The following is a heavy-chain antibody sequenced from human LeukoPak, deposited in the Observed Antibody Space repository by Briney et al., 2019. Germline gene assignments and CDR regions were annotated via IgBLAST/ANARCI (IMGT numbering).Heavy chain of an antibody. J-gene: IGHJ5*02. CDR2: IFYTGST. Sequence: SETLSLTCTVSGGSISSYYWSWIRQPPGKGLEWIGYIFYTGSTNYNPSLKSRVTISVLTSKNRFSLKLSSVTAADTAVYYCARGRRPPTVTRRGGNWFDPWGQGTLVTVSS. CDR3: ARGRRPPTVTRRGGNWFDP. V-gene: IGHV4-59*01. CDR1: GGSISSYY. D-gene: IGHD4-17*01.